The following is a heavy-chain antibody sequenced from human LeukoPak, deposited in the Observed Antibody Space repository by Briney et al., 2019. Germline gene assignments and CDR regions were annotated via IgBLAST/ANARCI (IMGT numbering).Heavy chain of an antibody. V-gene: IGHV3-30*04. D-gene: IGHD6-13*01. J-gene: IGHJ4*02. CDR1: GFTFSNYA. CDR3: ARALGSSWDSSLDS. CDR2: ISYDGSVE. Sequence: GGSLRLSCAASGFTFSNYAMHWVRQAPGKGLEWVTLISYDGSVEKSAASVKGRFTISRDNSKNTLYLQMNSLRIEDTAVYYCARALGSSWDSSLDSWGQGTLVPVSS.